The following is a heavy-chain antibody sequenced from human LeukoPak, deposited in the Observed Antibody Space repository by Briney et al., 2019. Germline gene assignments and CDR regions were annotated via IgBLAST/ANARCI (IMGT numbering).Heavy chain of an antibody. Sequence: ETSETLSLTCTVSGYSISSGYYWGWIRQPPGKGLEWIGSIYHSGSTYYNPSLKSRVTISVDTSKNQFSLKLSSVTAADTAVYYCARGGWNKFDYWGQGTLVTVSS. CDR1: GYSISSGYY. J-gene: IGHJ4*02. D-gene: IGHD3-22*01. CDR3: ARGGWNKFDY. V-gene: IGHV4-38-2*02. CDR2: IYHSGST.